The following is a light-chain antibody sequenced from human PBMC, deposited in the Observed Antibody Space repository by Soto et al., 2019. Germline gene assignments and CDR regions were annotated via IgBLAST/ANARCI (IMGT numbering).Light chain of an antibody. J-gene: IGKJ2*01. V-gene: IGKV1-13*02. CDR1: HGISSA. CDR2: DAS. CDR3: QQFNSYPYT. Sequence: ALQLTQSPSSLSASVGDRVTITCRASHGISSALAWYQQKPGKAPKLLIYDASSLESGVPSRFSGSGSGTDFTLTIRSMQPEDFATYYCQQFNSYPYTFGQGAKLEIK.